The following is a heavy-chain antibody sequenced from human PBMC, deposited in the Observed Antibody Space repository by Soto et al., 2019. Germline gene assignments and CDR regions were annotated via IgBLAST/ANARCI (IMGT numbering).Heavy chain of an antibody. J-gene: IGHJ6*02. CDR1: GGTFSSYA. D-gene: IGHD3-3*01. CDR3: ARDTVIFGVVISGMDV. CDR2: IIPIFGTA. V-gene: IGHV1-69*13. Sequence: GASVKVSCKASGGTFSSYAISWVRQAPGQGLEWMGGIIPIFGTANYAQKFQGRVTITADESTSTAYMELSSLRSEDTAVYYCARDTVIFGVVISGMDVWGQGTTVTVSS.